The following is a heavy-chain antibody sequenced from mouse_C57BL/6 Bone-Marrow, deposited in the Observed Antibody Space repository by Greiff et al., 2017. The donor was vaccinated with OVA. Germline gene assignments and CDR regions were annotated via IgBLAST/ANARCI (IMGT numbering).Heavy chain of an antibody. V-gene: IGHV1-74*01. Sequence: QVQLQQPGAELVKPGASVKVSCKASGYTFTSYWMHWVKQRPGQGLEWIGRIHPSDSATNYNQKFKGKATLTVDKSSSTAYMQLSSLTSEDSAVYYCAIGYGHSGFDYWGQGTTLTVSS. J-gene: IGHJ2*01. CDR2: IHPSDSAT. CDR3: AIGYGHSGFDY. CDR1: GYTFTSYW. D-gene: IGHD1-1*02.